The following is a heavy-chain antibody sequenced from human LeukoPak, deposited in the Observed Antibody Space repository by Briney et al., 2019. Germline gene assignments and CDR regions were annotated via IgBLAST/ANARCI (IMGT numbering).Heavy chain of an antibody. CDR3: ASYSYGYLGFDP. V-gene: IGHV4-4*07. Sequence: SETLSLTCSVSGGSFSNHFWSWVRQPAGKGLEWIGRIYPSGNTNYNPSLKSRVTLSVDTSKTQFYLSLSSVTAADTAVYYCASYSYGYLGFDPWGQGTLVTVSS. D-gene: IGHD5-18*01. CDR2: IYPSGNT. J-gene: IGHJ5*02. CDR1: GGSFSNHF.